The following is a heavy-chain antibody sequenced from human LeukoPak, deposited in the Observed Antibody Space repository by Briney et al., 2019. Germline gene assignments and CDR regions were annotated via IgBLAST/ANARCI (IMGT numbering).Heavy chain of an antibody. J-gene: IGHJ4*02. Sequence: GGSLRLSCAASGFTFSDYYMSWIRQAPGKGLEWVSYISSSGSTIYYADSVKGRFTISRDNAKNSLYLQMNSLRAKDTAVYYCARDRIAARQLADYWGQGTLVTVSS. CDR2: ISSSGSTI. V-gene: IGHV3-11*04. D-gene: IGHD6-6*01. CDR1: GFTFSDYY. CDR3: ARDRIAARQLADY.